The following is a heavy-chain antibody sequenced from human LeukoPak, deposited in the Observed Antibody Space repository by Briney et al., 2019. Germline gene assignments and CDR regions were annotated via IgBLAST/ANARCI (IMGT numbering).Heavy chain of an antibody. Sequence: PGGSLRLSCVASGFTFSGYWMSWVRQAPGKGLEWVANINEDGSVKHYVDSVKGRFTISRDNAKNSVFVQMNSLRDEDTALYYCATSDDSSGSDWGQGTLVTVSS. J-gene: IGHJ4*02. V-gene: IGHV3-7*01. CDR3: ATSDDSSGSD. CDR2: INEDGSVK. D-gene: IGHD3-22*01. CDR1: GFTFSGYW.